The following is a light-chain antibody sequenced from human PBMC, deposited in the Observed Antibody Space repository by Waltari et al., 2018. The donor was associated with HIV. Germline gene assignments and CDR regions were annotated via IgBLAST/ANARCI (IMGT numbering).Light chain of an antibody. CDR3: QQYGRAPYT. J-gene: IGKJ2*01. V-gene: IGKV3-20*01. CDR1: QNVHSNY. CDR2: DTS. Sequence: EIVLTQSPDTLSLSPGERGTVSCRAAQNVHSNYLAWYHQKPGQAPKLLISDTSNRAAGVPDRFSGRGSGTDFSLSIGRVEPADLGVYYCQQYGRAPYTFGQGTKLEI.